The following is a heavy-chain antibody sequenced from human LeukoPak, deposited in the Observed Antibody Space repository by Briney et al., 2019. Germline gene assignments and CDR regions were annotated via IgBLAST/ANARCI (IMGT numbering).Heavy chain of an antibody. J-gene: IGHJ5*02. D-gene: IGHD2-15*01. CDR3: ARHIRRYCSGGSCRRMDWFDP. CDR1: GGSIRNYY. Sequence: SETLSLTCTVSGGSIRNYYWNWIRQPPGKGLEWIGYTSDSGGHTDYKPSLKSRVTISVDTSKNQFSLKLSSVTAADTAVYYCARHIRRYCSGGSCRRMDWFDPWGQGTLVTVSS. CDR2: TSDSGGHT. V-gene: IGHV4-59*08.